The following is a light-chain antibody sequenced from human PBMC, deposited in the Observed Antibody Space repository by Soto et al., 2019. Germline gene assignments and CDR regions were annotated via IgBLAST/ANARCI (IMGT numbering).Light chain of an antibody. V-gene: IGKV3-20*01. CDR2: GAS. CDR1: QSVSSSY. CDR3: QQYGSSPIT. Sequence: EIVLTQSPGTLSLSPGERATLSCRASQSVSSSYLAWYQQKPGQAPRLLIYGASSRATGIPDRFSGSVSGTDITLTISRLEPEDFAVYYCQQYGSSPITFGQRTRLEIK. J-gene: IGKJ5*01.